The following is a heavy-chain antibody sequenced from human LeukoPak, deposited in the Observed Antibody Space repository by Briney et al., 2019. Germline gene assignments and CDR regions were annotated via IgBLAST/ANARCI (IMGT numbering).Heavy chain of an antibody. CDR3: ARGWLAETTVVTPYNY. D-gene: IGHD4-23*01. Sequence: SVKVSCKASGGTFISYAISWVRQAPGQGLEWMGGITPIFGTANYAQKFQGRVTITADESTSTVYMELSSLRSEDTAIYYCARGWLAETTVVTPYNYWGQGTLVTVSS. V-gene: IGHV1-69*01. CDR1: GGTFISYA. J-gene: IGHJ4*02. CDR2: ITPIFGTA.